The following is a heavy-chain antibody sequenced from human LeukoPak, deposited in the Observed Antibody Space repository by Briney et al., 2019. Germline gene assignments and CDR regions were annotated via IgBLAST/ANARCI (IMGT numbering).Heavy chain of an antibody. Sequence: ASVKVSFQASGYSFTGYYMHWVRQAPGQGLEWMGWINPNSGGTNYAQKFQGRVTMTRDTSISTAYMELSRLRSDDTAVYYCARDTYYYDSSGYYPAEYFQHWGQGTLVTVSS. CDR1: GYSFTGYY. D-gene: IGHD3-22*01. J-gene: IGHJ1*01. CDR2: INPNSGGT. V-gene: IGHV1-2*02. CDR3: ARDTYYYDSSGYYPAEYFQH.